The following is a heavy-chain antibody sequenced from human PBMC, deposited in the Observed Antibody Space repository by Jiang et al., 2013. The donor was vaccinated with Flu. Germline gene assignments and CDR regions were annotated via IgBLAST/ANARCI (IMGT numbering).Heavy chain of an antibody. D-gene: IGHD3-10*01. CDR1: GYSISSGYY. J-gene: IGHJ3*02. CDR2: IYHSGST. Sequence: GSGLVKPSETLSLTCAVSGYSISSGYYWGWIRQPPGKGLEWIGSIYHSGSTYYNPSLKSRVTISVDTSKNQFSLKLSSVTAADTAVYYCARAVWFGDHDAFDIWGQGTMVTVSS. V-gene: IGHV4-38-2*01. CDR3: ARAVWFGDHDAFDI.